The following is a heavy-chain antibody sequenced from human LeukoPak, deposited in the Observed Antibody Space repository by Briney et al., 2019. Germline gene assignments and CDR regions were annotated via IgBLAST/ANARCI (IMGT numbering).Heavy chain of an antibody. CDR1: GFTFKSYW. CDR3: ARGSASCDY. J-gene: IGHJ4*02. V-gene: IGHV3-7*01. CDR2: IKEDGSDK. Sequence: GGSLRLSCAVSGFTFKSYWMSWVRQAPGKGLEWVANIKEDGSDKYYVDSVKGRFTLSRDNAKNSLYLQMNSLRAEDTAVYYCARGSASCDYWGQGTPVTVSS.